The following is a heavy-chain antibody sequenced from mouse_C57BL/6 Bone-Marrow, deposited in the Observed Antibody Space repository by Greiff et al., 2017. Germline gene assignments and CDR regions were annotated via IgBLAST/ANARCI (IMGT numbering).Heavy chain of an antibody. D-gene: IGHD2-5*01. CDR2: INPSSGYT. CDR1: GYTFTSYW. Sequence: VQLQQSGAELAKPGASVKLSCKASGYTFTSYWMHWVKQRPGQGLEWIGYINPSSGYTKYNQKFKDKATLTADKSSSTAYMQLSSLTYEDSAVYYCARRDYSNHAWFAYWGQGTLVTVSA. V-gene: IGHV1-7*01. J-gene: IGHJ3*01. CDR3: ARRDYSNHAWFAY.